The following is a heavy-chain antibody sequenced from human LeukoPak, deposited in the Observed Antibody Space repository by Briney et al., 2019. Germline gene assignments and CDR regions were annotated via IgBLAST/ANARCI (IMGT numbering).Heavy chain of an antibody. J-gene: IGHJ5*02. CDR2: ISAYNGNT. V-gene: IGHV1-18*01. Sequence: PGGSLRLSCAASGFTFSAYAMSWVRQAPGQGLEWMGWISAYNGNTNYAQKLQGRVTMTTDTSTSTAYMELRSLRSDDTAVYYCARIVSGSAVAGVFNWFDPWGQGTLVTVSS. D-gene: IGHD6-19*01. CDR1: GFTFSAYA. CDR3: ARIVSGSAVAGVFNWFDP.